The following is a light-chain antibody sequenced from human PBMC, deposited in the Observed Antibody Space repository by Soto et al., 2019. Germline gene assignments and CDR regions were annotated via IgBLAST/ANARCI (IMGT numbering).Light chain of an antibody. V-gene: IGKV3-20*01. CDR3: QQCGSSSWT. J-gene: IGKJ1*01. Sequence: EIVLTQSPGTLSLSPGERATLSCRASQSVSSSFLAWYQQKPGQAPRLLIYGASSRATGIPDRFSGSGSGTDFTLTISRLEPEDFAVYYCQQCGSSSWTFGQGTKVEIK. CDR2: GAS. CDR1: QSVSSSF.